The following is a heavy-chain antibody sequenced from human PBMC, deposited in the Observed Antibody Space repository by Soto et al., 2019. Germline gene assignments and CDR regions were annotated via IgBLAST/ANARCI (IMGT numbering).Heavy chain of an antibody. CDR1: GGYISSGGYY. J-gene: IGHJ3*02. CDR3: ATYSGSYYPHAFDI. Sequence: SETLSLTCTVSGGYISSGGYYWSWIRQHPGKGLEWIGYIYYSGSTYYNPSLKSRVTISVDTSKNQFSLKLSSVTAADTAVYYCATYSGSYYPHAFDIWGQGTMVTVSS. CDR2: IYYSGST. V-gene: IGHV4-31*03. D-gene: IGHD1-26*01.